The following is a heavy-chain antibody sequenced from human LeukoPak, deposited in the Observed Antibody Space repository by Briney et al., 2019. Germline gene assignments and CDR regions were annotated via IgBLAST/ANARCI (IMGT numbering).Heavy chain of an antibody. CDR3: ARRFVWGGPRGSSLEWLLYRSGLDY. J-gene: IGHJ4*02. CDR2: ISYDGTTK. CDR1: GFTFTSFA. Sequence: PGGSLRLSCAASGFTFTSFAMHWVRQAPGKGLEWVAVISYDGTTKYYADSVKGRFTISRDNSKNTLYLQMNSLRAEDTAVYYCARRFVWGGPRGSSLEWLLYRSGLDYWGQGTLVTVSS. V-gene: IGHV3-30*04. D-gene: IGHD3-3*01.